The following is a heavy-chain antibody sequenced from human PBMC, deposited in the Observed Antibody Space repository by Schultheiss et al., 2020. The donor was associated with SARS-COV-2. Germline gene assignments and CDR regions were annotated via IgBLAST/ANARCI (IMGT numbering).Heavy chain of an antibody. V-gene: IGHV4-59*01. CDR3: ARVGFYDFWSGYLGWFDP. J-gene: IGHJ5*02. CDR2: IYYSGST. CDR1: GGSISSYY. Sequence: SETLSLTCTVSGGSISSYYWSWIRQPPGKGLEWIGYIYYSGSTNYNPSLKSRVTISVDTSKNQFSLKLSSVTAADTAVYYCARVGFYDFWSGYLGWFDPWGQGTLVTVSS. D-gene: IGHD3-3*01.